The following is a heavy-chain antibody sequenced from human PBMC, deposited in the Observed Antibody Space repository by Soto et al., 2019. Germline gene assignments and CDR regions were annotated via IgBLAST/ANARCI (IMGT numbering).Heavy chain of an antibody. D-gene: IGHD6-19*01. CDR2: IVVGSGNT. CDR1: GFTFTSSA. V-gene: IGHV1-58*01. Sequence: ASVKVSCKASGFTFTSSAVQWVRQARGQRLEWIGWIVVGSGNTNYAQKFQERVTITRDMSTSTAYMELSSLRSEDTAVYYCAADHSVHSSHEGRGMDVWGQGTTVTVSS. CDR3: AADHSVHSSHEGRGMDV. J-gene: IGHJ6*02.